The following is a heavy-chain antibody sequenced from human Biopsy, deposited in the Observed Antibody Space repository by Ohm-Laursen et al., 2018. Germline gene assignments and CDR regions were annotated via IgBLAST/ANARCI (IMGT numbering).Heavy chain of an antibody. CDR1: GGTFTNHA. Sequence: SVKVSCKASGGTFTNHAVGWVRQAPGQGLEWVGSSIPLFNTANYADRFQGRVTLTADKSTTTAYMELSSLRSEDTAIYYCARFPLGAYDDSGSYRAVEHWYFDLWGRGTLVTVSS. J-gene: IGHJ2*01. V-gene: IGHV1-69*06. CDR2: SIPLFNTA. D-gene: IGHD3-22*01. CDR3: ARFPLGAYDDSGSYRAVEHWYFDL.